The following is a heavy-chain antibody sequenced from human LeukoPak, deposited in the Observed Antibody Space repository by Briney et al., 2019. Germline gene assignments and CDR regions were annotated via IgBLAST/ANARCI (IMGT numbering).Heavy chain of an antibody. CDR2: INPSSRNT. Sequence: ASVKVSCKASGYTFSRYGISWVRQAPGQGLEWMGWINPSSRNTYYTQKLQGRVTVTTDTSTSTAYMELRSLRSDDTAVYYCARDCSSTSCRYGLDVWGQGATVTVSS. CDR1: GYTFSRYG. D-gene: IGHD2-2*01. CDR3: ARDCSSTSCRYGLDV. V-gene: IGHV1-18*01. J-gene: IGHJ6*02.